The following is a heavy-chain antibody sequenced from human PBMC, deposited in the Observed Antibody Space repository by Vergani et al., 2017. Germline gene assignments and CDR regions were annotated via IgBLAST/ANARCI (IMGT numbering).Heavy chain of an antibody. D-gene: IGHD6-13*01. CDR1: GVSVTDYN. Sequence: QAQLQESGPGLVKPSETLSLTCHVFGVSVTDYNCNWIRQAPGKGLEWIGSLSTTGGASHASHNPSLKSRVSISVDTSKSQYSLRLNSVTAADSAIYYCAGDTHSWQRADRWGQGLLVSVSS. CDR2: LSTTGGA. V-gene: IGHV4-59*02. CDR3: AGDTHSWQRADR. J-gene: IGHJ5*02.